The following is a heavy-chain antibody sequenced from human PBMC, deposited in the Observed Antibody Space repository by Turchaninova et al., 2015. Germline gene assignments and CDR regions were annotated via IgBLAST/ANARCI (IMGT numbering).Heavy chain of an antibody. CDR3: AHMTPVAGTCWFDP. CDR1: GFSPSTGGAG. Sequence: QITLKESGHTLVKPTQPLTMTCAFSGFSPSTGGAGVGWIRQPPGKALEWLALIYWDDDKRYSPSLKSRLTITKDTSKKQVVFTMTNMDPVDTATYFCAHMTPVAGTCWFDPRGQGTLVTVSS. D-gene: IGHD6-19*01. J-gene: IGHJ5*02. V-gene: IGHV2-5*02. CDR2: IYWDDDK.